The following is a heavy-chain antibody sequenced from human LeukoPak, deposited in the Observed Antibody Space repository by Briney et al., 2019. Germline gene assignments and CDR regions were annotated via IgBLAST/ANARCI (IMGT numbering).Heavy chain of an antibody. J-gene: IGHJ4*02. CDR2: VRGSGSDT. CDR1: GFTFSTYA. V-gene: IGHV3-23*01. CDR3: AKISRGNSGYDSPFDY. D-gene: IGHD5-12*01. Sequence: AGGSLRLSCAASGFTFSTYAMSWVRQAPGKGLEWVSAVRGSGSDTYYANSVKGRFTISRDNSKNTLYLQMNSLRAEDTAIYYCAKISRGNSGYDSPFDYWGQGTLVTVSS.